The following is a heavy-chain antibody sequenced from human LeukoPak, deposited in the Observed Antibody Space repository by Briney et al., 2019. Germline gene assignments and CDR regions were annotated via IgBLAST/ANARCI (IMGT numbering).Heavy chain of an antibody. CDR3: AREEGGHWFDP. J-gene: IGHJ5*02. V-gene: IGHV4-39*01. CDR1: GGSISSSSYY. CDR2: MYYSGNT. Sequence: SETLSLTCTVSGGSISSSSYYWGWIRQPPGKGLEWIGSMYYSGNTYYNPSLKSRVTISIDTSKNQFSLRLSSVTAADTAAYYCAREEGGHWFDPWGQGTLVTVSS.